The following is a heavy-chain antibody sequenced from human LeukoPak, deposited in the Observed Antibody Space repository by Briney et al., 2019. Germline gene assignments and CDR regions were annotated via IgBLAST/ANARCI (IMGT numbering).Heavy chain of an antibody. Sequence: GSLRLSCAASRFTFSSYGMSWVRQAPGKGLEWVSSISGSGGSTYYADSVKGRFTISRDNSKNTLYLQMNSLRDEDTAVYYCAKSSYYDASGYYREYYFDYWGQGTLVTVSS. D-gene: IGHD3-22*01. V-gene: IGHV3-23*01. CDR1: RFTFSSYG. CDR2: ISGSGGST. J-gene: IGHJ4*02. CDR3: AKSSYYDASGYYREYYFDY.